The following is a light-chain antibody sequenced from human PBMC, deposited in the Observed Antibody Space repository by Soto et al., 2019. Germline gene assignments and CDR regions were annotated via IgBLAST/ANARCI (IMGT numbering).Light chain of an antibody. CDR1: QGISSY. CDR3: QQYYSYPLT. V-gene: IGKV1-8*01. J-gene: IGKJ5*01. CDR2: AAS. Sequence: AIRMTQSPSSFSASTVYRVTITCRASQGISSYLAWYQQKPGKAPKLLIYAASTLQSGVPSRFSGSGSGTDFTLTISCLQSEDFATYYCQQYYSYPLTFGQGTRLEI.